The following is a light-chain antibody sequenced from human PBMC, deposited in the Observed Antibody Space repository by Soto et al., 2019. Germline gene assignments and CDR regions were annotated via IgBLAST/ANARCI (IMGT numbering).Light chain of an antibody. CDR2: GAS. CDR3: QQSGSSPLT. V-gene: IGKV3-20*01. CDR1: QSVSNNY. Sequence: VLTQSPGTLSLSPGERATLSCRASQSVSNNYLAWYQQKPGQAPRLLIYGASNRATGIPDRFSGSGSATDFTLTISRLEPEDFAVYFCQQSGSSPLTFGGGTKVDIK. J-gene: IGKJ4*01.